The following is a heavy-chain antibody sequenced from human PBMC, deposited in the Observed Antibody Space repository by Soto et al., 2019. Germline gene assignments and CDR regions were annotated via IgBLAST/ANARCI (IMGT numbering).Heavy chain of an antibody. J-gene: IGHJ6*02. V-gene: IGHV5-51*01. D-gene: IGHD3-3*01. CDR2: IYPGDSDT. Sequence: GESLKISCKGSGYSFTSYWIGWVRQMPGKGLEWMGIIYPGDSDTRYSPSFQGQVTISADKSISTAYLQWSSLKASDTAMYYCARRYDFWSGYHYYYGMDVWGQRTTVTVSS. CDR3: ARRYDFWSGYHYYYGMDV. CDR1: GYSFTSYW.